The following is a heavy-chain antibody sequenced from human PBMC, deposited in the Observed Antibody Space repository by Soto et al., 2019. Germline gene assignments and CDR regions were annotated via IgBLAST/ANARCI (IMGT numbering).Heavy chain of an antibody. J-gene: IGHJ4*02. V-gene: IGHV4-34*01. CDR2: IGHSGST. CDR3: ARHGGYYFDY. Sequence: NPXETLTLSCAVYGASLSGYYWSWIRQPPGKGLEWIGEIGHSGSTIYNPSLESRVTISEDSSNNQFYLKLNSVTAADTAVYYCARHGGYYFDYWGQGAQVTVSS. D-gene: IGHD3-16*01. CDR1: GASLSGYY.